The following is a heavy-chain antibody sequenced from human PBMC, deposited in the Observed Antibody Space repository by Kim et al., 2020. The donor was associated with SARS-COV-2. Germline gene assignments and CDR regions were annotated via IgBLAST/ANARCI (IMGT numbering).Heavy chain of an antibody. CDR3: ARVIVGGPRAGHNWFDP. J-gene: IGHJ5*02. Sequence: SETLSLTCTVSGGSISSGGYYWSWIRQHPGKGLEWIGYIYYSGSTYYNPSLKSRVTISVDTSKNQFSLKLSSVTAADTAVYYCARVIVGGPRAGHNWFDPWGQGTLVTVSS. D-gene: IGHD1-26*01. CDR2: IYYSGST. V-gene: IGHV4-31*03. CDR1: GGSISSGGYY.